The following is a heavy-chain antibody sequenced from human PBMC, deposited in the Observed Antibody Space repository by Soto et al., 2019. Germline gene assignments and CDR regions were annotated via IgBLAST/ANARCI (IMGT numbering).Heavy chain of an antibody. CDR1: GFTFSSHS. V-gene: IGHV3-48*02. J-gene: IGHJ4*02. Sequence: PGGSLRLSCAASGFTFSSHSINLVRQAPGKGLEWVSYISGSGATKYYADSVKGRFTISRDNARNSLYLQMSSLSDEDTAVYYCARAIRGFSYVVDYSGQGTLVTVSA. CDR2: ISGSGATK. CDR3: ARAIRGFSYVVDY. D-gene: IGHD5-18*01.